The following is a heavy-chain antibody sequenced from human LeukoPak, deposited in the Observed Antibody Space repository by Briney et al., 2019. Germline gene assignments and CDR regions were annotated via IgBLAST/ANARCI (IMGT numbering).Heavy chain of an antibody. CDR2: IYSGGST. CDR1: GFTVSSNY. V-gene: IGHV3-53*01. J-gene: IGHJ4*02. D-gene: IGHD2-15*01. Sequence: GGSLRLSCAASGFTVSSNYMSWVRQAPGEGLEWVSIIYSGGSTYYADSVKGRFTISRDNSKNTLHLQMNSLRAEDTAVYYCARGISIDYWGQGTLVTVSS. CDR3: ARGISIDY.